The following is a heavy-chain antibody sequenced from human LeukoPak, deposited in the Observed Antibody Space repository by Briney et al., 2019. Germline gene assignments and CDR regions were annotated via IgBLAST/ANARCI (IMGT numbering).Heavy chain of an antibody. CDR2: ISAYNGNT. D-gene: IGHD4-17*01. CDR3: AANGDYEVEGFAFDI. Sequence: ASVKVSCKASGYTFTSYGISWVRQAPGQGLEWMGWISAYNGNTNYAQKLQGRVTMTTDTSTSTAYMELRSLRSDDTAVYYCAANGDYEVEGFAFDIWGQGTMVTVSS. V-gene: IGHV1-18*01. CDR1: GYTFTSYG. J-gene: IGHJ3*02.